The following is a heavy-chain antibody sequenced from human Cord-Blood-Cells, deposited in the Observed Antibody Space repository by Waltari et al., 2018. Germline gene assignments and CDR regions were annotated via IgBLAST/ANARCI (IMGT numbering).Heavy chain of an antibody. CDR1: GFTVVANT. CDR3: ARRSIGGAFDI. D-gene: IGHD2-15*01. V-gene: IGHV3-53*01. J-gene: IGHJ3*02. CDR2: IYSCGST. Sequence: EVQLVESGGGLIQPGGSLSLSGEASGFTVVANTICWVRQAPGKGLEWVSVIYSCGSTYYADSVKGRFTISRDNSKNTLYLQMNSLRAEDTAVYYCARRSIGGAFDIWGQGTMVTVSS.